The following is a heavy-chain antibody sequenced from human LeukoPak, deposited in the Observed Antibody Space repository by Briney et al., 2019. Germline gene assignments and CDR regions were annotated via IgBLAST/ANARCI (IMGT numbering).Heavy chain of an antibody. J-gene: IGHJ4*02. Sequence: SETLSLTCAVYGGSFSGYYWSWIRQPPGKGLEWIGEINHSGSTNYNPSLKSRVTISVDTSKNQFSLKLSSVTAADTAVYYCARGGGYGSLDYWGQGTLVTVSS. CDR2: INHSGST. CDR1: GGSFSGYY. D-gene: IGHD3-10*01. CDR3: ARGGGYGSLDY. V-gene: IGHV4-34*01.